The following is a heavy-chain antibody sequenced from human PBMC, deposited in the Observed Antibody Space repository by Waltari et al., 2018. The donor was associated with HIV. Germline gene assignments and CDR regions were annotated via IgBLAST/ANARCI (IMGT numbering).Heavy chain of an antibody. CDR1: GGSISSSSYY. D-gene: IGHD1-26*01. CDR2: IYYSGST. Sequence: QLQLQESGPGLVKPSETLSLTCTVSGGSISSSSYYWGCIRQPPGKGLEWMGSIYYSGSTYYNPSLKSRVTISVDTSKNQFSLKLSSVTAADTAVYYCARLPLVGARSWLHYWGQGTLVTVSS. J-gene: IGHJ4*02. CDR3: ARLPLVGARSWLHY. V-gene: IGHV4-39*01.